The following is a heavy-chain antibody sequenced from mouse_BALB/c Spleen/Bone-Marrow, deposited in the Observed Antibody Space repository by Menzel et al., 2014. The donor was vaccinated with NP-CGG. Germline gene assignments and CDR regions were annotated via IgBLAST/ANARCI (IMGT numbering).Heavy chain of an antibody. CDR3: ARLLLYYYAMDY. V-gene: IGHV1-25*01. D-gene: IGHD1-1*01. CDR2: INPYNGGT. Sequence: EVQLQQSGPELVKPGASMKISCKASGYSFTGYTMNWVKQSHGKNLEWIGLINPYNGGTNYNQKFKDKATLTVDRSSSTAYMELLSLTSEDSAAYYCARLLLYYYAMDYWGQGTSVTVSS. J-gene: IGHJ4*01. CDR1: GYSFTGYT.